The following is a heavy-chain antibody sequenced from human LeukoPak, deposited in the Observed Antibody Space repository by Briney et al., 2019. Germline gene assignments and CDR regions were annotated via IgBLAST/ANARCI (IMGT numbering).Heavy chain of an antibody. D-gene: IGHD6-19*01. CDR2: ICPSGGST. CDR3: ARDGVAGTYYFDY. Sequence: ASVKVSCKASGYTFTTYYMHWVRQAPGQGLEWMAMICPSGGSTSYPQKFQGRVTMTRDTSTSTVYMELNSLISEETAVYFCARDGVAGTYYFDYWGQGTLVTVSS. CDR1: GYTFTTYY. J-gene: IGHJ4*02. V-gene: IGHV1-46*01.